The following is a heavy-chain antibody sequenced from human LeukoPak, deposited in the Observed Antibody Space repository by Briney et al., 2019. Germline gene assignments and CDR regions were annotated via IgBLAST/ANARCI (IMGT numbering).Heavy chain of an antibody. Sequence: PGGSLRLSCAASGFTFSDYYMSWIRQAPGKGLEWVSYISSSGSTIYYADSVKGRFTISRDNAKNSLYLQMNSLRAEDTAVYYCARDRRGYCSSTSYFNWFDPWGQGTLVTVSS. D-gene: IGHD2-2*01. J-gene: IGHJ5*02. CDR3: ARDRRGYCSSTSYFNWFDP. V-gene: IGHV3-11*01. CDR2: ISSSGSTI. CDR1: GFTFSDYY.